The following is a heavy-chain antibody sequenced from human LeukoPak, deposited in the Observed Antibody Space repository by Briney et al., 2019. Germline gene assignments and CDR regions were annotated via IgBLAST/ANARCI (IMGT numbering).Heavy chain of an antibody. Sequence: SETLSLTCTVSGGSVSSGNYYWSWIRQPPGKGLEWIGSCYYSRNTYYNPSLKSRVTISVDTSKNQLSLTLTSVSAADTAVYYCARHPHYYYDNSARWGQGTLVTVSS. V-gene: IGHV4-39*01. J-gene: IGHJ4*02. CDR1: GGSVSSGNYY. CDR2: CYYSRNT. D-gene: IGHD3-22*01. CDR3: ARHPHYYYDNSAR.